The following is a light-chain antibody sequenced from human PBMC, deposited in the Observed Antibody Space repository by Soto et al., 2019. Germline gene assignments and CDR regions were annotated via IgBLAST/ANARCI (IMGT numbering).Light chain of an antibody. J-gene: IGLJ1*01. CDR3: SSYRGSSTLV. CDR1: SSDVGGYNY. Sequence: QSVLTQPASVSGSPGQSITISCTGTSSDVGGYNYVSWFQQYPGKAPKLMIYEVTNRPSGVSNRFSGSKSGNTASLTISGLQAEDEADYYCSSYRGSSTLVFGTGTKVTVL. CDR2: EVT. V-gene: IGLV2-14*01.